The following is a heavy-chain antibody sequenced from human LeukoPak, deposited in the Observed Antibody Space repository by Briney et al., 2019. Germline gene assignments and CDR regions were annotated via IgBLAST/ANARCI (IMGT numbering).Heavy chain of an antibody. Sequence: PGGSLTLSCAASGFTFSSYAMSWVRQASGKGLEWVSTISISGGGTYFADSVKGRFTISRDNSKNTLYLQMNSLRAEDTAVYYCAKGGGYSYDYYFDYWGQGTLVTVSS. V-gene: IGHV3-23*01. CDR1: GFTFSSYA. J-gene: IGHJ4*02. D-gene: IGHD5-18*01. CDR2: ISISGGGT. CDR3: AKGGGYSYDYYFDY.